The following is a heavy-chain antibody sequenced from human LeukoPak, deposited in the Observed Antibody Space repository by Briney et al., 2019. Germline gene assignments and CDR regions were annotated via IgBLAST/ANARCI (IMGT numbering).Heavy chain of an antibody. J-gene: IGHJ3*01. CDR1: GYSISSGYY. D-gene: IGHD3-22*01. CDR2: IFHSGSI. CDR3: ARMGVSYYYDSSTYYPAAFDV. Sequence: SESLSLTCAVSGYSISSGYYWGWIRQSPGKGLEWIATIFHSGSIYYNPSLKSRVTLSVDTSKNQFSLKLNSVTAADTALYYCARMGVSYYYDSSTYYPAAFDVWGQGTMVSVSS. V-gene: IGHV4-38-2*01.